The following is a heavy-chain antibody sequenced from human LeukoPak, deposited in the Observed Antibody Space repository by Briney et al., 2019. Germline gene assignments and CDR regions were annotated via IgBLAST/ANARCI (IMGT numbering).Heavy chain of an antibody. CDR3: ARANSASNFVFYS. Sequence: SETLSLTCTVSGGSISSYYWSWIRQPPGKGLEWIGYIYYRGSTNYNPSLKSRVIILLDTSKSQFSLKLSSVTAADTAVYYCARANSASNFVFYSWGQGTLVTVSS. J-gene: IGHJ4*02. CDR2: IYYRGST. V-gene: IGHV4-59*01. CDR1: GGSISSYY. D-gene: IGHD1-26*01.